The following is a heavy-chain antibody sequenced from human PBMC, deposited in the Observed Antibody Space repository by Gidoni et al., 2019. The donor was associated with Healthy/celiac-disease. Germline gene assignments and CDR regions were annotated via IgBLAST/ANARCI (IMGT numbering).Heavy chain of an antibody. J-gene: IGHJ5*02. CDR2: INPSGGST. D-gene: IGHD2-2*01. Sequence: QVQLVQSGAEVKKPGASVKVSCKASGYTFTSYYMHWVLQAPGQGLEWMGIINPSGGSTSYAQKFQGRVTMTRDTSTSTVYMELSSLRSEDTAVYYCARYLHSYCSSTSCYLIFGIDPWGQGTLVTVSS. V-gene: IGHV1-46*01. CDR3: ARYLHSYCSSTSCYLIFGIDP. CDR1: GYTFTSYY.